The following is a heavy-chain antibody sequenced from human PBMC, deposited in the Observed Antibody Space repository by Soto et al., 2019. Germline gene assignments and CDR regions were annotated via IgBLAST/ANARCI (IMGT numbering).Heavy chain of an antibody. CDR3: ASRVAAAGLDAFDI. Sequence: PGGSLRLSCAASGFTFSSYGMHWVRQAPGKGLEWVAFIWYDGSNKYYADSVKGRFTISRDNSKNTLYLQMNSLRAEDTAVYFCASRVAAAGLDAFDIWGQGTMVTVS. V-gene: IGHV3-33*01. D-gene: IGHD6-19*01. CDR1: GFTFSSYG. J-gene: IGHJ3*02. CDR2: IWYDGSNK.